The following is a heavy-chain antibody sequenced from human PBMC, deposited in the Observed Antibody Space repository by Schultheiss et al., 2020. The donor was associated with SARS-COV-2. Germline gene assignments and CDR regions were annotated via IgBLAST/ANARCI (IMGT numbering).Heavy chain of an antibody. CDR2: ITSNGGST. CDR3: AKGVTPLYGMDV. D-gene: IGHD2-21*02. J-gene: IGHJ6*02. CDR1: GFTFSSYA. V-gene: IGHV3-64*04. Sequence: GGSLRLSCAASGFTFSSYAMHWVRQAPGKGLEYVSAITSNGGSTFYADSVKGRFTVSRDNSKNTLWLQMNSLRAEDTAVYYCAKGVTPLYGMDVWGQGTTVTVSS.